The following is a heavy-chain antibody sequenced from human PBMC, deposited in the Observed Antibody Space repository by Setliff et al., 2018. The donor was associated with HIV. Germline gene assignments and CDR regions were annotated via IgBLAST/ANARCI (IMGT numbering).Heavy chain of an antibody. CDR1: GFSIGDHY. J-gene: IGHJ4*02. CDR3: ASLAG. CDR2: TKNQANGLTT. Sequence: GGSLRLSCSASGFSIGDHYMDWVRQAPGKGLEWVGRTKNQANGLTTEYAASVQGRFTISRDESKNSLFLQMNSLRVDDTALYYCASLAGWGQGTLVTVSS. V-gene: IGHV3-72*01.